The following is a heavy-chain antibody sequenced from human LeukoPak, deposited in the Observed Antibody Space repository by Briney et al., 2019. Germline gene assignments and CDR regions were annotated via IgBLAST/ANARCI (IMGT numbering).Heavy chain of an antibody. Sequence: PGGSPRLSCAASGFIFSNYAMSWVRQAPGKGLEWVSAISGSDDNTYYADSVRGRFTISRDNSKNTLYLQMNSLRAEDTAIYFCAKSRSGVSSCYNYWGQGTLVTVSS. CDR2: ISGSDDNT. D-gene: IGHD2-15*01. CDR1: GFIFSNYA. J-gene: IGHJ4*02. CDR3: AKSRSGVSSCYNY. V-gene: IGHV3-23*01.